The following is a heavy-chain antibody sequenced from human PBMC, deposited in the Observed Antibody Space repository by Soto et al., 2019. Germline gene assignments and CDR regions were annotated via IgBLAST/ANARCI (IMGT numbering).Heavy chain of an antibody. J-gene: IGHJ6*03. CDR1: GDSISSSRYY. CDR2: IYYSGST. V-gene: IGHV4-39*01. CDR3: ARGGGPTVRYYMDV. Sequence: SQTLSLTCTVSGDSISSSRYYWGWIRQPPGKGLEWIWSIYYSGSTYYNPSLKGRVTISVDTAKNPFSLNLRSVTAADRAVYYCARGGGPTVRYYMDVWGKGTTVT. D-gene: IGHD3-16*01.